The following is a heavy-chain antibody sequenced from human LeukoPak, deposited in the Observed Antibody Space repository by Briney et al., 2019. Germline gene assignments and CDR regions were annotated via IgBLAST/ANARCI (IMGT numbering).Heavy chain of an antibody. D-gene: IGHD5-12*01. J-gene: IGHJ4*02. CDR1: GYTFSSYY. CDR2: INPSGGST. Sequence: GASVKVSCKASGYTFSSYYMHWVRQAPGQGLEWMGIINPSGGSTNYAQKFQGRVTMTRDMSTSTAYMELSRLRSDDTAVYYCARHLFGYSGYVSDNWGQGTLVTVSS. V-gene: IGHV1-46*01. CDR3: ARHLFGYSGYVSDN.